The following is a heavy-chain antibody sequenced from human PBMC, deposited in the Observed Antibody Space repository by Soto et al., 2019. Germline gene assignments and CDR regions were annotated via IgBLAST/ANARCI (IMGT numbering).Heavy chain of an antibody. D-gene: IGHD1-26*01. CDR2: IIPIFGTA. CDR3: ARVRGGGSYRAEYFQH. Sequence: SVKVSCKASGGTFSSYAISWVRQAPGQGLEWMGEIIPIFGTANYAQKFQGRVTITADESTSTAYMELSSLRSEDTAVYYCARVRGGGSYRAEYFQHWGQGTLVTVSS. V-gene: IGHV1-69*13. J-gene: IGHJ1*01. CDR1: GGTFSSYA.